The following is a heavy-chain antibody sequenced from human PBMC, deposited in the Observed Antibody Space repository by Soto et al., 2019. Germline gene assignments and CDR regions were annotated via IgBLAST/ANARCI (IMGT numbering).Heavy chain of an antibody. J-gene: IGHJ4*02. CDR3: AREYCTSASCYGVAY. CDR2: ISGHNDNT. CDR1: GDTFTTYG. V-gene: IGHV1-18*01. D-gene: IGHD2-2*01. Sequence: QVHLVQSGAEVKMPGASVKVSCKASGDTFTTYGISWVRQAPGQGLEWMAWISGHNDNTKYAQKFQGRVIMTADTSTSTAYMELRSLSSDDTAVYYCAREYCTSASCYGVAYWGQGTLVTVSS.